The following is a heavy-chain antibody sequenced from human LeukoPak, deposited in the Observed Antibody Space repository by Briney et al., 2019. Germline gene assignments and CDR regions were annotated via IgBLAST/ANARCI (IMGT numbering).Heavy chain of an antibody. Sequence: SGGSLRLSCAASGFTFSSYAMSWVRRAPGRGLEWVSAISGSGVSTFYTDSVKGRFTISRDRSKNTLYLQMDSLRAEDTAVYYCARSVDYWGQGTLVIVSS. CDR2: ISGSGVST. J-gene: IGHJ4*02. CDR1: GFTFSSYA. D-gene: IGHD3-3*01. CDR3: ARSVDY. V-gene: IGHV3-23*01.